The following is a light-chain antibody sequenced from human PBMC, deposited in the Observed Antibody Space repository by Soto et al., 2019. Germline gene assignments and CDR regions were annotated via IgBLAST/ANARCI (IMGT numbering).Light chain of an antibody. CDR2: EVS. Sequence: QSALTQPASVSGSPGQSITISCTGTSSDIGGYNYVSWYQQHPGKAPKLMIYEVSDRPSGVSNRFSGSKSGNTASLTISGLQTEDEADYYCSSYTRTNTGVFGGVTKLTVL. V-gene: IGLV2-14*01. J-gene: IGLJ3*02. CDR3: SSYTRTNTGV. CDR1: SSDIGGYNY.